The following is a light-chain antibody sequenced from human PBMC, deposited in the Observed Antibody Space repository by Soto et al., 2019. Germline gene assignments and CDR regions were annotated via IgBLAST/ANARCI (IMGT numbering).Light chain of an antibody. J-gene: IGKJ1*01. CDR3: QQYGSSPT. CDR2: GPS. V-gene: IGKV3-20*01. CDR1: QSVSSSY. Sequence: ENVLTQSPGTLSLSAGERATLSCRASQSVSSSYFAWYQQKPGQAPRLLIYGPSSRATGIPDRFSGSGSGTDFTLTISRLEPEDFAVYYCQQYGSSPTFGQGTKVEIK.